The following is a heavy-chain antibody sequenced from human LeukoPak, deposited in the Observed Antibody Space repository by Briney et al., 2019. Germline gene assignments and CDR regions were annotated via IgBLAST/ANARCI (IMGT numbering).Heavy chain of an antibody. CDR2: ISYDGSNK. D-gene: IGHD6-19*01. V-gene: IGHV3-30*04. CDR1: GFTFSSYA. CDR3: ARTGYSGGFTRYYYYGMDV. J-gene: IGHJ6*04. Sequence: GGSLRLSCAASGFTFSSYAMHWVRQASGKGLEWVAVISYDGSNKYYADSVKGRFTISRGNSKNTLYLQMNSLRAEDTAVYYCARTGYSGGFTRYYYYGMDVWGKGTTVTVSS.